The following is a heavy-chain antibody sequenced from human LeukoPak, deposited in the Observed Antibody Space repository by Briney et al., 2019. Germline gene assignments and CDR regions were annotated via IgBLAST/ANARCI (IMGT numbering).Heavy chain of an antibody. V-gene: IGHV3-13*01. Sequence: GSLRLSCAASGFTFSSFDMHWVRQPTGQGLEWVSTIGTASDTYYPGSVEGRFTLSRDNAKNSLYLQMNSLTAGDTAVYYCVRGPPRGKYYYMDVWGKGPTVTVPS. CDR1: GFTFSSFD. D-gene: IGHD1-1*01. CDR2: IGTASDT. J-gene: IGHJ6*03. CDR3: VRGPPRGKYYYMDV.